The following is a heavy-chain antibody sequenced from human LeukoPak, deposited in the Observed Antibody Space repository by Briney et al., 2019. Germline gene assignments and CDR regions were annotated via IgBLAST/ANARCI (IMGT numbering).Heavy chain of an antibody. Sequence: GGSLRLSCAASGFTFSSYSMNWVRQAPGKGLEWVSYISSSSSTICYADSVKGRFTISRDNAKNSLYLQMNSLRAEDTAVYYCAIIPCSGGSCYWSYFDYWGQGTLVTVSS. J-gene: IGHJ4*02. D-gene: IGHD2-15*01. CDR3: AIIPCSGGSCYWSYFDY. CDR2: ISSSSSTI. CDR1: GFTFSSYS. V-gene: IGHV3-48*04.